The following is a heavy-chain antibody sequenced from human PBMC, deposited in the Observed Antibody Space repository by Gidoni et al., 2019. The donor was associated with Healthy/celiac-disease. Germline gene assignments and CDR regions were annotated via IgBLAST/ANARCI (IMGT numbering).Heavy chain of an antibody. V-gene: IGHV4-39*01. Sequence: QLQLQESGPGLVKPSETLSLTCTVAGGSISSSSYYWGWIRQPPGKGLEWIGSIYYSGSTYYNPSLKSRVTISVDTSKNQFSLKLSSVTAADTAVYYCASWTSSGWFDVSNTYWGQGTLVTVSS. J-gene: IGHJ4*02. CDR3: ASWTSSGWFDVSNTY. CDR1: GGSISSSSYY. CDR2: IYYSGST. D-gene: IGHD6-19*01.